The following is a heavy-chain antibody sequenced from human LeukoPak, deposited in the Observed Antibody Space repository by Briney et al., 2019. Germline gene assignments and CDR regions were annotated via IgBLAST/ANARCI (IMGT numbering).Heavy chain of an antibody. D-gene: IGHD3-22*01. Sequence: GGSLRLSCAASGFTFSSYAMSWVRQAPGKGLEWVSAISGSGGSTYYADSVKGRFTISRDNPKNTLYLQMNSLRAEDTAVYYCAKDRARITMIVVVTNFDYWGQGTLVTVSS. CDR2: ISGSGGST. J-gene: IGHJ4*02. CDR3: AKDRARITMIVVVTNFDY. CDR1: GFTFSSYA. V-gene: IGHV3-23*01.